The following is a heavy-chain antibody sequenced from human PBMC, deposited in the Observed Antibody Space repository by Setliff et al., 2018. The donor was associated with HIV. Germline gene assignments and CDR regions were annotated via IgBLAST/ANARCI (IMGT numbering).Heavy chain of an antibody. J-gene: IGHJ4*02. D-gene: IGHD6-19*01. V-gene: IGHV2-70*17. CDR1: GFSLSTSGMC. CDR2: IDWDDDK. CDR3: ARTGAVTGRKPSLLLGYFDY. Sequence: SGPTLVNPTQTLTLTCTFSGFSLSTSGMCVTWIRQSPGKALEWLARIDWDDDKFYSTSLKTRLTISKDTSKNQVVLTMTNMDPVDTATYHCARTGAVTGRKPSLLLGYFDYWGQGALVTVSS.